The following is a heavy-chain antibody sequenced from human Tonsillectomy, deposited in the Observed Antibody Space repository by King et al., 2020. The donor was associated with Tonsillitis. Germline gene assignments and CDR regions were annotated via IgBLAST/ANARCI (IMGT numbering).Heavy chain of an antibody. D-gene: IGHD2-8*01. CDR3: TGLGPYCSNGVCYTYYYYGMDV. V-gene: IGHV3-73*02. Sequence: VQLVESGGGLVQPGGSLKLSCAASGFTFSGSAMHWVRQASGKGLGGVGRIRSKANNYATAYAASVKGRFTISREGSKNMAYLQMNSLKTADTAVYYCTGLGPYCSNGVCYTYYYYGMDVWGGGTTVTVSS. CDR1: GFTFSGSA. CDR2: IRSKANNYAT. J-gene: IGHJ6*04.